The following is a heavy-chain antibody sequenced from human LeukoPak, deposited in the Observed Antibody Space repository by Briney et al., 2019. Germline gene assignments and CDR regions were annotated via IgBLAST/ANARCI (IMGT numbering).Heavy chain of an antibody. Sequence: GGSLRLSCAASGFTFSSYAMHWVRQAPGKGLEWVAAISYDESNQSYADSVKGRFTISRDNSKNTLYLQMNSLRAEDTAVYYCARTRYYYNSRSYGAPYYFDYWGQGTLVTVSS. CDR3: ARTRYYYNSRSYGAPYYFDY. D-gene: IGHD3-10*01. J-gene: IGHJ4*02. CDR1: GFTFSSYA. V-gene: IGHV3-30*01. CDR2: ISYDESNQ.